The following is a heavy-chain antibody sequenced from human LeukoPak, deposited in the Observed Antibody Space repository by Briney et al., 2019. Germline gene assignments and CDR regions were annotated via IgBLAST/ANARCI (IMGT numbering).Heavy chain of an antibody. CDR3: ARDPGTDAFDI. D-gene: IGHD1-1*01. V-gene: IGHV3-48*01. CDR2: ISSSGSTI. Sequence: GGSLRLSCAASGFTFSSYSMNWVRQAPGKGLEWVSYISSSGSTIYYADSVKGRFTIFRDNAKNSLYLQMNSLRAEDTAVYYCARDPGTDAFDIWGQGTMVTVSS. CDR1: GFTFSSYS. J-gene: IGHJ3*02.